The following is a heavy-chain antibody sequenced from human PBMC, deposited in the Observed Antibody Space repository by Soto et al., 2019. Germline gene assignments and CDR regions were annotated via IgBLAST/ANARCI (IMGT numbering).Heavy chain of an antibody. CDR3: AREANYSSSYDY. J-gene: IGHJ4*02. V-gene: IGHV4-34*01. Sequence: QVQLQQWGAGLLKPSETLSLTCAVYGGSFSGYYWCWIRQPPGQGLEWIGEINHSGSTNYNPSLRSRVTISVDTSKNQFSLKLSSVTAADPAVYYWAREANYSSSYDYWGQGTLVTVSS. CDR2: INHSGST. CDR1: GGSFSGYY. D-gene: IGHD6-13*01.